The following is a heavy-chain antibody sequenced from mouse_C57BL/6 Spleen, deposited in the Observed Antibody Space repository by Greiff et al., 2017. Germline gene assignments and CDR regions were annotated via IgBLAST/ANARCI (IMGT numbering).Heavy chain of an antibody. D-gene: IGHD2-4*01. J-gene: IGHJ3*01. CDR1: GYTFTSYW. Sequence: VQLQQSGAELVMPGASVKLSCKASGYTFTSYWMHWVKQRPGQGLEWIGEIDPSDSYTNYNQKFKGESTLTVDKSSSTAYMQLSSLTSEDSAVYYCARGGYYDYEGFAYWGQGTLVTVSA. CDR2: IDPSDSYT. CDR3: ARGGYYDYEGFAY. V-gene: IGHV1-69*01.